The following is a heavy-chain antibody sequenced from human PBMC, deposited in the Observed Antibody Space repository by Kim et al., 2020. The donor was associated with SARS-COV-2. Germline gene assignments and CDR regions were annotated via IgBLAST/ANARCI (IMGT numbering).Heavy chain of an antibody. Sequence: PSLMSGVTISVDTSTNQFSLKLSSVTAADTAVYDCARQGYDSSGYTFDYWGQGTLVTVSS. V-gene: IGHV4-59*08. D-gene: IGHD3-22*01. CDR3: ARQGYDSSGYTFDY. J-gene: IGHJ4*02.